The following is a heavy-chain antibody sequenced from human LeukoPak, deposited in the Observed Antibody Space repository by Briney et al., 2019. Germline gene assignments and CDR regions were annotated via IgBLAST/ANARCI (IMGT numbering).Heavy chain of an antibody. Sequence: GGSLRLSCAASGFTFNTYSMNWVRQAPGKGLEWVSSISSSDTYIHYADSVKGRFTISRDNAKNSLYLQMNSLRAEDTAVYYCAKSGYNRFDYWGQGILVAVSS. J-gene: IGHJ4*02. CDR1: GFTFNTYS. CDR3: AKSGYNRFDY. CDR2: ISSSDTYI. V-gene: IGHV3-21*04. D-gene: IGHD5-24*01.